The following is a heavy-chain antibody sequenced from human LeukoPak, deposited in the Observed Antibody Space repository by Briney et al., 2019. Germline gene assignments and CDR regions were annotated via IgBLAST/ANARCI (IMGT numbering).Heavy chain of an antibody. D-gene: IGHD3-10*01. CDR3: ARLGYGSGSSYYYYGMDV. CDR1: GFPVSSNY. Sequence: GGSLRLSCAASGFPVSSNYMSWVRQAPGKRLEWVSVIYSGGSTYCADSVKGRFTISRDNSKNTLYLQMNSLRAEDTAVYYCARLGYGSGSSYYYYGMDVWGQGTTVTVSS. J-gene: IGHJ6*02. V-gene: IGHV3-53*01. CDR2: IYSGGST.